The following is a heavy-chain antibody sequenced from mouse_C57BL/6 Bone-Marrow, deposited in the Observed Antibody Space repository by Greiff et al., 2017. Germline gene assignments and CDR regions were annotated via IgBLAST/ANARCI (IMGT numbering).Heavy chain of an antibody. CDR2: IHPNSGST. D-gene: IGHD4-1*01. Sequence: QVPLQQPGAELVKPGASVTLSCKASGYTFTSYWMPWVKQRPGQGLEWIGMIHPNSGSTNYNEKFKSKATLTVDKSSSTAYMQLSSLTSEDSAVYYCAKERGTGSFAYWGQGTLVTVSA. CDR3: AKERGTGSFAY. V-gene: IGHV1-64*01. CDR1: GYTFTSYW. J-gene: IGHJ3*01.